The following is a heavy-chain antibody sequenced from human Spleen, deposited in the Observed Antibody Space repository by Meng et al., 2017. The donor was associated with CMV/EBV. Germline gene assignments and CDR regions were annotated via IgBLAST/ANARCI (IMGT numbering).Heavy chain of an antibody. Sequence: GGSLRLSCAASGFTFTSYSINWVRQAPGKGLEWVAVISYDGSNKYYADSVKGRFTISRDNSKNTLYLQMNSLRAEDTAVYYCARADIVVVPAAGLSFDYWGQGTLVTVSS. CDR1: GFTFTSYS. CDR2: ISYDGSNK. CDR3: ARADIVVVPAAGLSFDY. V-gene: IGHV3-30*03. D-gene: IGHD2-2*01. J-gene: IGHJ4*02.